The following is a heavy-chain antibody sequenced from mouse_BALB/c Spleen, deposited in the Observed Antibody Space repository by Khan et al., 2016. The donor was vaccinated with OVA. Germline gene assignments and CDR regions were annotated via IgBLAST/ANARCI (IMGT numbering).Heavy chain of an antibody. CDR3: ARDYWFVY. CDR1: GFTFSNYA. Sequence: EVQLVESGGGSVKPGGSLKVSCAASGFTFSNYAMSWVRQTTEKRLEWVASISSGGSTYYPDSVKGGFTISRDNARNILYLQMSSLRSEATAMYYCARDYWFVYWGQGTLVTVS. J-gene: IGHJ3*01. V-gene: IGHV5-6-5*01. CDR2: ISSGGST.